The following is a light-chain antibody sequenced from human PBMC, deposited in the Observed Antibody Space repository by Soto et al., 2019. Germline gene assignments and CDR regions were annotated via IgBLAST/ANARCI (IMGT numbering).Light chain of an antibody. Sequence: QSVLTQPPSVSGAPGQRVTISCTGSSSNIGAGYDVHWYQQLPGTAPKLLIYANSNRPSGVPDRFSGSKSGTSVSLAITGLQAEDEADYYCQSYDSSLSAYVFGTGTKVTVL. CDR2: ANS. CDR1: SSNIGAGYD. V-gene: IGLV1-40*01. J-gene: IGLJ1*01. CDR3: QSYDSSLSAYV.